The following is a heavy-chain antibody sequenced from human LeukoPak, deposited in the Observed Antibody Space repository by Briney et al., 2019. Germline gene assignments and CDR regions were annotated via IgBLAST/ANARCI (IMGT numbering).Heavy chain of an antibody. Sequence: GGSLRLSCAASGFTFDDYAMNWARQAPGKGLEWVSGINWNGDITGYADSVKGRFTISRDNSKNSLYLQMNSLRAEDTAVYYCARDRSPGWFGPWGQGTLVTVSS. V-gene: IGHV3-20*04. CDR1: GFTFDDYA. CDR2: INWNGDIT. J-gene: IGHJ5*02. CDR3: ARDRSPGWFGP.